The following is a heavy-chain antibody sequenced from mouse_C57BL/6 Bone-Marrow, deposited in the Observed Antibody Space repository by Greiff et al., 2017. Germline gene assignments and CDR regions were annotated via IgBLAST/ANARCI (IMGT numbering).Heavy chain of an antibody. Sequence: EVQLVVSGGGLVKPGGSLKLSCAASGFTFSSYAMSWVRQTPEKRLEWVSTISDGGSYTYYPDNVQGRFTISRDNAKNNLYLQMSHLKSEATAMSYCLFRVLFAYWGQGTLVTVSA. J-gene: IGHJ3*01. D-gene: IGHD1-1*01. CDR1: GFTFSSYA. CDR2: ISDGGSYT. V-gene: IGHV5-4*01. CDR3: LFRVLFAY.